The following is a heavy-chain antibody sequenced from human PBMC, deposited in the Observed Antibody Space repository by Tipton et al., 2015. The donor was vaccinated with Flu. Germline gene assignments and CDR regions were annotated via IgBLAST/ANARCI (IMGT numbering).Heavy chain of an antibody. V-gene: IGHV4-38-2*01. CDR3: TRHANYGSGSPYYFDH. CDR1: GYSISSGYY. CDR2: IFHSGDT. J-gene: IGHJ4*02. D-gene: IGHD3-10*01. Sequence: LRLSCAVSGYSISSGYYWGWIRQPPGKGLEWIGSIFHSGDTLYNPSLKRRVTVSVDTLKNQFSLKVTSVTAADTALYYCTRHANYGSGSPYYFDHWGQGSLVTVSS.